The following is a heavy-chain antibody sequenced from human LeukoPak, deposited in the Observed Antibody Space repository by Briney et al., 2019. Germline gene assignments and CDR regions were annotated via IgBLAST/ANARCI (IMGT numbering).Heavy chain of an antibody. D-gene: IGHD1-26*01. V-gene: IGHV1-24*01. CDR2: FDPEDGET. J-gene: IGHJ4*02. CDR1: GYTLTELS. CDR3: ATIVGATRSRKFDY. Sequence: ASVKVSCKVSGYTLTELSMHWVRQAPGEGLEWMGGFDPEDGETIYAQKFQGRVTMTEDTSTDTAYMELSSLRSEDTAVYYCATIVGATRSRKFDYWGQGTLVTVSS.